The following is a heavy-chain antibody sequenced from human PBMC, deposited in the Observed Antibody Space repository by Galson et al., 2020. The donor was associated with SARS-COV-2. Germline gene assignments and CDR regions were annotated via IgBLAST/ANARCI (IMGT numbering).Heavy chain of an antibody. D-gene: IGHD5-12*01. J-gene: IGHJ4*02. CDR1: GLPVSSNY. CDR2: IYSGGST. Sequence: GESLKISCSAPGLPVSSNYLHRVRPAPGKGLEGVPVIYSGGSTDYADSVKGRFTISRDNSKNTLYLQMNSLRAEDTAVYYCASQMATISNFDYWGQGTLVTVSS. V-gene: IGHV3-66*02. CDR3: ASQMATISNFDY.